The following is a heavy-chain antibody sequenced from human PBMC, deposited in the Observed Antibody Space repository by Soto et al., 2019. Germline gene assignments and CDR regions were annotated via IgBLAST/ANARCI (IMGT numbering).Heavy chain of an antibody. CDR3: ARTQGYFDS. J-gene: IGHJ4*02. Sequence: PSQTLSLTCAISGGSVSSSSAACNWIRQSPSRGLEWLGRTYYRSKWYNEYAVSVRSRITINPDTSKNQFSLQLNSVTPEDTAVYYCARTQGYFDSWGQGTLVTVSS. CDR1: GGSVSSSSAA. V-gene: IGHV6-1*01. CDR2: TYYRSKWYN.